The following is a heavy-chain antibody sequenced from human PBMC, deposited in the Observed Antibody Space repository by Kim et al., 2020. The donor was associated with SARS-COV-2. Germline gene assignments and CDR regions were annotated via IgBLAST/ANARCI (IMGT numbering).Heavy chain of an antibody. CDR3: LYGMDI. V-gene: IGHV3-48*02. CDR2: ISNSSSTI. Sequence: GGSLRLSCVASGFTFRSYSMNWVRQAPGKGLEWVSYISNSSSTIHYADSVEDRFTVSRDNAKSSLYLQMNSLRDEDTAVYYCLYGMDIWGQGTTVTVSS. CDR1: GFTFRSYS. J-gene: IGHJ6*02.